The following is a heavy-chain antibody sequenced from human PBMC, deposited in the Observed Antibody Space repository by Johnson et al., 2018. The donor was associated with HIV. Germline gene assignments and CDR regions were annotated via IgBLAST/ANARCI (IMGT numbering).Heavy chain of an antibody. CDR1: GFTFSSYA. J-gene: IGHJ3*02. V-gene: IGHV3-23*04. Sequence: VQLVESGGGLVQPGGSLRLSCAASGFTFSSYAMSWVRQAPGKGLEWVSAISGSGGRTYYADSVKGRFTISRDNSRNMVYLEMNSLRTEDTAVYYCARGLKGAFDIWGQGTRVTVSA. CDR3: ARGLKGAFDI. CDR2: ISGSGGRT.